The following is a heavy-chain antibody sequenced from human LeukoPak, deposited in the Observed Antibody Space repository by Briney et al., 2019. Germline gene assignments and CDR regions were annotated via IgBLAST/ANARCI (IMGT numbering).Heavy chain of an antibody. CDR2: ISDSGGDT. J-gene: IGHJ4*02. V-gene: IGHV3-23*01. D-gene: IGHD6-6*01. Sequence: PGGSPRLSCVASGFTFGSYAMSWVRQAPGQGLDWVSAISDSGGDTYSADSVKGRFIISRDNSKNTLNLQMNSLRAEDTAIYYCAKGSAAGRPYYFDNWGQGTLVTVSS. CDR1: GFTFGSYA. CDR3: AKGSAAGRPYYFDN.